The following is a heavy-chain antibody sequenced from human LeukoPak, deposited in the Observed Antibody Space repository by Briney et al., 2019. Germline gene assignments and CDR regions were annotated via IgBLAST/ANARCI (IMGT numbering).Heavy chain of an antibody. Sequence: PSETLSLTCTVSGVSISSYYWTWIRQPPGKGLEYIGYIYYSGSTNYNPSLKSRVTIAMDTSKNQFSLKLRSVTAADTAVYYCARLIEMAAIRAFYFDPWGQGTLVTVSS. CDR3: ARLIEMAAIRAFYFDP. CDR2: IYYSGST. D-gene: IGHD5-24*01. CDR1: GVSISSYY. J-gene: IGHJ5*02. V-gene: IGHV4-59*13.